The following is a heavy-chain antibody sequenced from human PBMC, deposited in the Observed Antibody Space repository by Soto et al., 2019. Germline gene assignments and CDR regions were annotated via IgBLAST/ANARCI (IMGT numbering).Heavy chain of an antibody. D-gene: IGHD2-2*01. Sequence: GGSLRLSCAASGFTFSSYAMKWVRQAPGKGLEWVAVISFDGSNKYYADSVKGRFTISRDNSKNTLYLQMNSLRAEDTAVYFCARGQSSLTRFDYWGQGTLVTVSS. CDR1: GFTFSSYA. J-gene: IGHJ4*02. V-gene: IGHV3-30-3*01. CDR3: ARGQSSLTRFDY. CDR2: ISFDGSNK.